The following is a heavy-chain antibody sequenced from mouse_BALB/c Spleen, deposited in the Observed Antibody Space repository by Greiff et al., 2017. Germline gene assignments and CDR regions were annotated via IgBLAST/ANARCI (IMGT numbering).Heavy chain of an antibody. CDR1: GFTFSSYA. CDR3: ARGSTMIYYYAMDY. Sequence: EVQLQESGGGLVKPGGSLKLSCAASGFTFSSYAMSWVRQSPEKRLDWVAEISSGGSYTYYPDTVTGRFTISRDNAKNTLYLEMSSLRSEDTAMYYCARGSTMIYYYAMDYWGQGTSVTVSS. D-gene: IGHD2-4*01. J-gene: IGHJ4*01. CDR2: ISSGGSYT. V-gene: IGHV5-9-4*01.